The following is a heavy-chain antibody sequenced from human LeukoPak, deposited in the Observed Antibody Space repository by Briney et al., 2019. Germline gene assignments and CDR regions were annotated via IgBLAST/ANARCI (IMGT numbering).Heavy chain of an antibody. CDR2: ISASGGNT. D-gene: IGHD3-3*01. V-gene: IGHV3-23*01. J-gene: IGHJ5*01. CDR3: AKSSLLEWLSRQSWFDS. CDR1: GFNFYNYT. Sequence: PGGSLRLSCAASGFNFYNYTMSWVRQAPGKGLEWVSGISASGGNTYYSDSVKGRFTISRGNSKNTLYLQMNSLRAEDTAVFHCAKSSLLEWLSRQSWFDSWGQGTLVTVSS.